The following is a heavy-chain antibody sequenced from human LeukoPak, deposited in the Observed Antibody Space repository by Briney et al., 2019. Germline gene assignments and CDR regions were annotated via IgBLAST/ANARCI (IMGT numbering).Heavy chain of an antibody. V-gene: IGHV4-34*01. J-gene: IGHJ4*02. CDR3: ARVTVVRRGLVKKYFDY. CDR2: INHSGST. CDR1: GGSFSGYY. Sequence: SETLSLTCAVYGGSFSGYYWSWIRQPPGKGLEWIGEINHSGSTNYNPSLKSRVTISVDTSKNQFSLKLSSVTAADTAVYYCARVTVVRRGLVKKYFDYWGQGTLVTVSS. D-gene: IGHD3-10*01.